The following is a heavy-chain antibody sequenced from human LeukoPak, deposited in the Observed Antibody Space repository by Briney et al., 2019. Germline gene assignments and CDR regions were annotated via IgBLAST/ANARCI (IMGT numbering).Heavy chain of an antibody. CDR1: GFTISSNY. CDR3: AREAREVLWFGDQPFDY. CDR2: IYSGGGT. D-gene: IGHD3-10*01. V-gene: IGHV3-66*01. Sequence: GGSLRLSCAASGFTISSNYMSWVRQAPGKGLEWVSVIYSGGGTYYAESVKGRFTISRDNSKNTLYLQMNSLRAEDTAVYYCAREAREVLWFGDQPFDYWGQGTLVTVSS. J-gene: IGHJ4*02.